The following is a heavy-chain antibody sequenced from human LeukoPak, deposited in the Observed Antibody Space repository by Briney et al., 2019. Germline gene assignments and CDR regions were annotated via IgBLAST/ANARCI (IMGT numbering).Heavy chain of an antibody. Sequence: SGPTLVNPTQTLTLTCTFSGFSLSTSGMCVSWIRQPPGKALEWLADIYWDDDKRYSPSLKSRLTINKDTSKNQVVLTVTNMDPVDTATYYCAHRQVEAPFDYWGQGTLLTVSS. CDR3: AHRQVEAPFDY. J-gene: IGHJ4*02. CDR1: GFSLSTSGMC. V-gene: IGHV2-5*08. CDR2: IYWDDDK. D-gene: IGHD2-15*01.